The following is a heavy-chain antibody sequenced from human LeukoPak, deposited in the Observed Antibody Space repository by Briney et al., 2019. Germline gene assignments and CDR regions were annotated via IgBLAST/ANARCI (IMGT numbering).Heavy chain of an antibody. D-gene: IGHD6-13*01. CDR1: GGSFSGYY. CDR3: ARHRYSSSSRGDYYYYMDV. CDR2: INHSGST. Sequence: SETLSLTCAVYGGSFSGYYWSWIRQPPGKGLEWMGEINHSGSTNYNPSLKSRVTISVDTSKNQFSLKLSSVTAADTAVYYCARHRYSSSSRGDYYYYMDVWGKGTTVTISS. J-gene: IGHJ6*03. V-gene: IGHV4-34*01.